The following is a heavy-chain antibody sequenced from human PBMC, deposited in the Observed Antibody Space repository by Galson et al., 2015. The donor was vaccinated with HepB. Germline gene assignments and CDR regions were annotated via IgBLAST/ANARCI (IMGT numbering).Heavy chain of an antibody. CDR2: IIPIFGTA. Sequence: SVKVSCKASGGTFSSYAISWVRQAPGQGREWMGGIIPIFGTANYAQKFQGRVTITADKSTSTAYMELSSLRSEDTAVYYCAVTWIQPWNWFGPWGQGTLVTVSS. CDR3: AVTWIQPWNWFGP. J-gene: IGHJ5*02. D-gene: IGHD5-18*01. V-gene: IGHV1-69*06. CDR1: GGTFSSYA.